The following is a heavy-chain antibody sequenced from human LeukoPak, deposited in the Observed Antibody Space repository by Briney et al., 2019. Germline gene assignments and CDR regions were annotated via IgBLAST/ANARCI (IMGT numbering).Heavy chain of an antibody. CDR2: IYYDGTT. V-gene: IGHV4-59*08. CDR3: ARNNPAYYYDSSGFWYFDL. CDR1: GSSISNFY. D-gene: IGHD3-22*01. Sequence: PSETLSLTCAVSGSSISNFYWTWIRQPPGKGLEYIGYIYYDGTTDYNPSLKSRVTISVDTSKNQFSLKLSSVTAADTAVYYCARNNPAYYYDSSGFWYFDLWGRGTLVTVSS. J-gene: IGHJ2*01.